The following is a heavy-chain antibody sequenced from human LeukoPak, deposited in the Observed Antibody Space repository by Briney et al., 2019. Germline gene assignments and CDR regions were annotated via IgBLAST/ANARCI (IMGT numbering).Heavy chain of an antibody. V-gene: IGHV3-74*01. CDR2: LNSDGSTT. Sequence: GGSLRLSCAASGSTFSAYWMHWVRQAPGKGLVWVARLNSDGSTTDYADSVRGRFTISRDNARNTLYLQMNSLRADDTAVYYCARAGQYRFDYWGQGTLVTVSS. D-gene: IGHD2-2*01. CDR3: ARAGQYRFDY. CDR1: GSTFSAYW. J-gene: IGHJ4*02.